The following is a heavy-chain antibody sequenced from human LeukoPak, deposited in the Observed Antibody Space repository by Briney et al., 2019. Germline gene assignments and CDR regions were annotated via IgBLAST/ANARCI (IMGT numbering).Heavy chain of an antibody. CDR1: GFTFSSYE. CDR2: ISSSGSTI. V-gene: IGHV3-48*03. D-gene: IGHD3-22*01. Sequence: PGGSLRLSCAASGFTFSSYEMNWVRQAPGKGLEWVSYISSSGSTIYYADSVKGRFTISRDNAKNSLYLQMNSLRAEDTAVYYCVSYYYDSNFDYWGQGTLVTVSS. J-gene: IGHJ4*02. CDR3: VSYYYDSNFDY.